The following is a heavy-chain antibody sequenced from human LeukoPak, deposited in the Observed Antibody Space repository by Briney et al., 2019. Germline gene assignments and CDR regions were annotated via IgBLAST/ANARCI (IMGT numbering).Heavy chain of an antibody. CDR2: IYYSGST. J-gene: IGHJ4*02. Sequence: PSQTLSLTCTVFGGSINSGNYFWSWIRQPPGKGLEWIGYIYYSGSTYYNPSLKSRVTISVDTSKNQFSLKLSSVTAADTAVYYCARERWFGELDDYWGQGTLVTVSS. CDR3: ARERWFGELDDY. CDR1: GGSINSGNYF. V-gene: IGHV4-30-4*01. D-gene: IGHD3-10*01.